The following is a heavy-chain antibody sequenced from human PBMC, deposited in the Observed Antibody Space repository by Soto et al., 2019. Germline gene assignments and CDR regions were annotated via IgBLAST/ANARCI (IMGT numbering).Heavy chain of an antibody. CDR2: IRQDGNEE. J-gene: IGHJ4*02. D-gene: IGHD6-13*01. Sequence: GGSLRLSCAASGFTLSSNWMTWVRQAPGKGLEWVANIRQDGNEEYYVDSVKGRFTISRDNAKNSLYLQMNSLRAEDTAVYYCARWQLVLGWYYIDLWGQGTLVTVSS. V-gene: IGHV3-7*05. CDR1: GFTLSSNW. CDR3: ARWQLVLGWYYIDL.